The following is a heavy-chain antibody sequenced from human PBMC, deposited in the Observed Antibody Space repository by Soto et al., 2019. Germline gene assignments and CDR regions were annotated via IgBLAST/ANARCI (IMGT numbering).Heavy chain of an antibody. V-gene: IGHV3-21*01. J-gene: IGHJ1*01. CDR3: ASPPTCRDGSCYDHPVLHFQH. CDR2: ISSSSSYI. Sequence: PGGSLRLSCAASGFTFSSYSMNWVRQAPGKGLEWVSSISSSSSYIYYADSVKGRFTISRDNAKNSLYLQMNSLRAEDTAVYYCASPPTCRDGSCYDHPVLHFQHWGQGTLVTVSS. CDR1: GFTFSSYS. D-gene: IGHD2-15*01.